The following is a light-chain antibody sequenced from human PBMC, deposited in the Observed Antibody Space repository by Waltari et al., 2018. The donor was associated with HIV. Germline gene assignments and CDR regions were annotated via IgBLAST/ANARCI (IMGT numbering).Light chain of an antibody. CDR3: QQYYSTPYT. CDR1: QTVLYSSNKKNF. V-gene: IGKV4-1*01. CDR2: WAT. J-gene: IGKJ2*01. Sequence: DIVMTQSPDSLAVPLGEMATITCNSSQTVLYSSNKKNFLSWYQQKPGQPPKLLISWATTRDSGVPDRFSGSGSGTDFTLTVSSLQAEDVAFYYCQQYYSTPYTFGRGTKV.